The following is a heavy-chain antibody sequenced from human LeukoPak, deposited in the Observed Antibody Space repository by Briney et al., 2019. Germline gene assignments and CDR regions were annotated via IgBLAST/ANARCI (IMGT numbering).Heavy chain of an antibody. CDR2: INQDGSEK. Sequence: GGPLRLSCTASGFTFSRYWMPWVRQAPGKGLEWVANINQDGSEKYYVDSVKDRFTISRDNTKNSLSLQMNALRADDTAVYYGARDPRIAVAGHLDCWGQGSLVIVSS. J-gene: IGHJ4*02. CDR3: ARDPRIAVAGHLDC. CDR1: GFTFSRYW. V-gene: IGHV3-7*01. D-gene: IGHD6-19*01.